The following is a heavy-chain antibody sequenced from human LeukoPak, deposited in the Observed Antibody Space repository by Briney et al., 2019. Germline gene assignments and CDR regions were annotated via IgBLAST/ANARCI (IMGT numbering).Heavy chain of an antibody. V-gene: IGHV4-31*03. Sequence: SETLSLTCTVSGGSISSGGYYWSWIRQHPGKGLEWIGYIYYSGSTYYNPSLKSRVTISVDTSKNQFSLKLSSVTAADTAVYYCERAVTPHCAFDIWGQGTMVTVSS. D-gene: IGHD5-18*01. J-gene: IGHJ3*02. CDR3: ERAVTPHCAFDI. CDR2: IYYSGST. CDR1: GGSISSGGYY.